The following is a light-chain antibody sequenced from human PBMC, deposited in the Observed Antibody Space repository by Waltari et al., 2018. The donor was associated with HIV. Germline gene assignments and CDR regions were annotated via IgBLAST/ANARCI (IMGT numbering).Light chain of an antibody. CDR1: SSDVGGYKY. CDR2: EVS. V-gene: IGLV2-14*01. Sequence: QSALTQPVSVSGSPGQSITISCPGTSSDVGGYKYVSWYQQHPGKAPKLMIYEVSDRPSGVSNRFSGSKSGNTASLTISGLQAEDEADYYCSSYTSSSTWLFGGGTKLTVL. CDR3: SSYTSSSTWL. J-gene: IGLJ3*02.